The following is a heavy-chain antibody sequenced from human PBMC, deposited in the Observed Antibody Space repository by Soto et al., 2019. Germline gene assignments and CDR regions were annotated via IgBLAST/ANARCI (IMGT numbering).Heavy chain of an antibody. CDR1: GFTFSSYA. CDR3: ARDRKGGMKYYFDY. V-gene: IGHV3-30-3*01. CDR2: ISYDGSNK. J-gene: IGHJ4*02. Sequence: GGSLRLSCAASGFTFSSYAMHWVRQAPGKGLEWVAVISYDGSNKYYADSVKGRSTISRDNSKNTLYLQMNSLRAEDTAVYYCARDRKGGMKYYFDYWGQGTTVTVSS.